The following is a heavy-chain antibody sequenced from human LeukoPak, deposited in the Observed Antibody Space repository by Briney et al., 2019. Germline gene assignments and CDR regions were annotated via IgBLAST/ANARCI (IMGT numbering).Heavy chain of an antibody. J-gene: IGHJ6*04. CDR3: AKDLYRVRGENYYYGMDV. D-gene: IGHD3-10*01. CDR2: ISGSGGST. CDR1: GFTFSSYA. V-gene: IGHV3-23*01. Sequence: GGSLRLSCAASGFTFSSYAMSWVRQAPGKGLEWVSAISGSGGSTYYADSVKGRFTISRDNSKNTLYLQMNSLRAEDTAVYYCAKDLYRVRGENYYYGMDVWGKGTTVTVSS.